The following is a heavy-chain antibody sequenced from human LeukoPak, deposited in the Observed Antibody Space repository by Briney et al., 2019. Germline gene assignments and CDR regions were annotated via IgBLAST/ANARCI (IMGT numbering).Heavy chain of an antibody. CDR3: ATGLGDVVVPAAINY. D-gene: IGHD2-2*02. V-gene: IGHV1-69*01. Sequence: GSSVKVSCKASGGTFSSYAISWVRQAPGQGLEWMGGIIPIFGTANYAQKFQGRVTITADESTSTAYMELSSLRSEDTAVYYCATGLGDVVVPAAINYWGQGTLVTVSS. CDR1: GGTFSSYA. CDR2: IIPIFGTA. J-gene: IGHJ4*02.